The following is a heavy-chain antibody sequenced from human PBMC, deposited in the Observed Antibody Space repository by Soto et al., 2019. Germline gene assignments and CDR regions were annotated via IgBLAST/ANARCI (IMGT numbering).Heavy chain of an antibody. V-gene: IGHV5-10-1*01. CDR2: IDPSDSYT. CDR1: GYGFTSYW. Sequence: GESLKISCKGSGYGFTSYWISWVRQMPGKGLEWMGRIDPSDSYTNYSPSFQGHVTISADKSISTAYLQWSSLKASDTAMYYCARQKHNVDTVDFDYWGQGTLVTVSS. D-gene: IGHD5-18*01. CDR3: ARQKHNVDTVDFDY. J-gene: IGHJ4*02.